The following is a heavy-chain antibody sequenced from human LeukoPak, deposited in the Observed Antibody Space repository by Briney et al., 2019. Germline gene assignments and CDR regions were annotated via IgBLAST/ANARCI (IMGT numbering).Heavy chain of an antibody. D-gene: IGHD3-22*01. CDR1: GFTFSSYA. CDR2: ISGSGGST. Sequence: GGSLRLSCAASGFTFSSYAMSWVRQAPGKGLEWVSAISGSGGSTYYADSVKGRFTISRDNSKNTLYLQMNSLRAEDTAVYYCAKGRSYYDSSGYRGDPFDYWGQGTLVTVSS. CDR3: AKGRSYYDSSGYRGDPFDY. J-gene: IGHJ4*02. V-gene: IGHV3-23*01.